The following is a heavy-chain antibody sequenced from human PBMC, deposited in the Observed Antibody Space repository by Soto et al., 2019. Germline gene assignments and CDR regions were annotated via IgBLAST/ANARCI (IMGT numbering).Heavy chain of an antibody. CDR1: GGSISSGGYY. J-gene: IGHJ4*02. Sequence: QVQLQESGPGLVKPSQTLSLTCTVSGGSISSGGYYWSWIRQHPGKGLEWIGYIYYSGSTYYNPSHKSRVTISVDTSKNQYSLQLSAVTAADTAVYYCARAQPPSRYSSGGSCYSGYDYWGQGTLVTVSS. D-gene: IGHD2-15*01. V-gene: IGHV4-31*03. CDR3: ARAQPPSRYSSGGSCYSGYDY. CDR2: IYYSGST.